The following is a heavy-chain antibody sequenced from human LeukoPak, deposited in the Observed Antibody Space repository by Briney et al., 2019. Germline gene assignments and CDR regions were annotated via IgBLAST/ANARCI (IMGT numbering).Heavy chain of an antibody. Sequence: GGSLRLSCAASGFTFSSYSMNWVRQAPGKGLEWVSYISSSSSTIYYADSVKGRFTISRDNAKNSLYLQMNSLRAEDTAVYYCAVDYYDSSGYYGPLEYFQHWGQGTLVTVSS. CDR1: GFTFSSYS. J-gene: IGHJ1*01. CDR2: ISSSSSTI. D-gene: IGHD3-22*01. V-gene: IGHV3-48*01. CDR3: AVDYYDSSGYYGPLEYFQH.